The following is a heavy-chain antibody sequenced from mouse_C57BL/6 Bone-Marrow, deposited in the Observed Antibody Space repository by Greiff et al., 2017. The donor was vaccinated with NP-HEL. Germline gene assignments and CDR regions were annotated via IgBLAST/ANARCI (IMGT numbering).Heavy chain of an antibody. CDR3: AKSYDYDGPWFAY. CDR2: IDPSDSET. D-gene: IGHD2-4*01. Sequence: QVQLQQPGAELVRPGSSVKLSCKASGYTFTSYWMHWVKQRPIQGLEWIGNIDPSDSETHYNQKFKDKATLTVDKSSSTAYMQHSSLTSEDSAVYYCAKSYDYDGPWFAYWGQGTLVTVSA. J-gene: IGHJ3*01. V-gene: IGHV1-52*01. CDR1: GYTFTSYW.